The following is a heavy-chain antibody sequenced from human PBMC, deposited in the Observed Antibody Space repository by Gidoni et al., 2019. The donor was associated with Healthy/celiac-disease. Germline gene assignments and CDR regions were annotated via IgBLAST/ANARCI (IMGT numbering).Heavy chain of an antibody. D-gene: IGHD3-10*01. V-gene: IGHV3-23*01. CDR2: SSGSGGRT. J-gene: IGHJ3*02. CDR1: VFPFRSYA. CDR3: ARTITMVRGVYDAFDI. Sequence: EVQLLDSGGVLVQPGGSLRLSCAASVFPFRSYAMGWVRQAPGKGLEWVSASSGSGGRTDDADAVKGRFTISRENSKNTLYLQMNSLRAEDTAVYDCARTITMVRGVYDAFDIWGQGTMVTVSA.